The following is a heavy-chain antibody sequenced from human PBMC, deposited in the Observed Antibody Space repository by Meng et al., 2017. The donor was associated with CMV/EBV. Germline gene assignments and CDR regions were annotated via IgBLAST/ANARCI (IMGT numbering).Heavy chain of an antibody. CDR1: GYTLTELS. V-gene: IGHV1-2*02. J-gene: IGHJ4*02. Sequence: ASVKVSCKVSGYTLTELSRHWVRQAPGKGLEWMGWINPNSGGTNYAQKFQGRVTMTRDTSISTAYMELSRLRSDDTAVYYCARDNGGDYGLSSGFDYWGQGTLVTVSS. CDR3: ARDNGGDYGLSSGFDY. CDR2: INPNSGGT. D-gene: IGHD4/OR15-4a*01.